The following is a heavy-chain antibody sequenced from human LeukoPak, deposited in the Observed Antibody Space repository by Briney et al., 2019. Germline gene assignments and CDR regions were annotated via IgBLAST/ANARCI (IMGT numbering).Heavy chain of an antibody. CDR3: AGLYCSSTSCYFPNWFDP. CDR2: ISAYNGNT. J-gene: IGHJ5*02. Sequence: ASVKVSCKASGYTFTSYGISWVRQAPGQGLEWMGWISAYNGNTNYAQKLQGRATMTTDTSTSTAYMELRSLRSDDTAVYYCAGLYCSSTSCYFPNWFDPWGQGTLVTVSS. D-gene: IGHD2-2*01. V-gene: IGHV1-18*01. CDR1: GYTFTSYG.